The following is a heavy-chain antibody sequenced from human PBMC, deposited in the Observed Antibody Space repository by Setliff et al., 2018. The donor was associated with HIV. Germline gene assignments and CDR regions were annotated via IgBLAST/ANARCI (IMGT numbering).Heavy chain of an antibody. CDR1: GYTFTSYD. V-gene: IGHV1-8*02. CDR2: MNPNSGNT. Sequence: ASVKVSCKASGYTFTSYDINWVRQATGQGLEWMGWMNPNSGNTGYAQKFQGRVTMTRNTSISTAYMELSSLRAEDTAVYYCARGAPTMLIVVVNLDYWGQGTLVTVSS. J-gene: IGHJ4*02. D-gene: IGHD3-22*01. CDR3: ARGAPTMLIVVVNLDY.